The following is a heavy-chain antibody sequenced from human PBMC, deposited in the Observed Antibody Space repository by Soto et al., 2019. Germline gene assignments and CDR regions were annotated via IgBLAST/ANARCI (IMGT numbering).Heavy chain of an antibody. D-gene: IGHD1-26*01. CDR3: ARDRRDSVADRRAFDI. J-gene: IGHJ3*02. Sequence: ASVKVSCKASGYSFSTYGISWVRQAPGQGLEYMGWISVYNGDTNYAQKLQGRVTMTTDTSTSTAYMELRSLRSDDTAMYYCARDRRDSVADRRAFDIWG. CDR2: ISVYNGDT. CDR1: GYSFSTYG. V-gene: IGHV1-18*01.